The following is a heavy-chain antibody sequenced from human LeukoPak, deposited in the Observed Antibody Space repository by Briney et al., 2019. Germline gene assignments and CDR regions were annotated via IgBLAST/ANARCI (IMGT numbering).Heavy chain of an antibody. CDR3: ARDRVGQQLVGRNYYYYYMDV. D-gene: IGHD6-13*01. CDR1: GGSINSGTYY. CDR2: IYYSGST. V-gene: IGHV4-61*10. J-gene: IGHJ6*03. Sequence: SQTLSLTCTVSGGSINSGTYYWGWIRQPAGKGLEWIGYIYYSGSTNYNPSLKSRVTISLDTSKNQFSLKLSSVTAADTAVYYCARDRVGQQLVGRNYYYYYMDVWGKGTTVTISS.